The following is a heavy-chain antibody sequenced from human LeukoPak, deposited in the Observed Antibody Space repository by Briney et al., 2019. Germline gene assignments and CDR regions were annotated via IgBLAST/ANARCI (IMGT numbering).Heavy chain of an antibody. CDR3: ARVAFDSSSWFTGNNWFDP. D-gene: IGHD6-13*01. CDR1: GGSISSYY. V-gene: IGHV4-59*12. CDR2: IYYSGST. J-gene: IGHJ5*02. Sequence: PSETLSLTCTVSGGSISSYYWSWIRQPPGKGLEWIGYIYYSGSTNYNPSLKSRVTMSVDTSKNQFSLKLSSVTAADTAVYYCARVAFDSSSWFTGNNWFDPWGQGTLVTVSS.